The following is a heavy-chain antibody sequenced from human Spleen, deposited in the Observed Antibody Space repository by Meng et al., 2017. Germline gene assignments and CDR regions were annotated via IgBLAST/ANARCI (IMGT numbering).Heavy chain of an antibody. D-gene: IGHD4-23*01. CDR1: GGIFSNYV. V-gene: IGHV1-69*13. J-gene: IGHJ6*02. Sequence: SVKVSCKALGGIFSNYVIGWVRQAPGQGLEWMGGINAVFGTTNYAQKFQGRVTITADESTTTVYMELTSLRSEDTAVYYCARSPVVTPWYYYGMDGWGQGTTVTVSS. CDR2: INAVFGTT. CDR3: ARSPVVTPWYYYGMDG.